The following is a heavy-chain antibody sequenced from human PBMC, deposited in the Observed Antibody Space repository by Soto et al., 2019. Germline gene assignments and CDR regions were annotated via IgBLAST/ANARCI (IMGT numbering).Heavy chain of an antibody. CDR2: IYWDDDK. V-gene: IGHV2-5*02. D-gene: IGHD6-19*01. CDR1: GFSFSTSEVG. J-gene: IGHJ4*02. Sequence: QITLKESGPTLVKPTQTLTLTCTFSGFSFSTSEVGMGWIRQPPGKALEWLGLIYWDDDKRYSPSLKNRLSITKDTSKNQVILTVTNMDPVDAGTYYCAHTLHTSGWPFDYWGQGTLVTVSS. CDR3: AHTLHTSGWPFDY.